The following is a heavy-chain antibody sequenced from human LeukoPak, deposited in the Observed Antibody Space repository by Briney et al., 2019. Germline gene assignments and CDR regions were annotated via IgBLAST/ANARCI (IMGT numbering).Heavy chain of an antibody. V-gene: IGHV3-23*01. J-gene: IGHJ4*02. Sequence: GGSLRLSCAASGFSLSAYTMTWVRQAPGRGLEWVSTLRGAGGTSYYADSVKGRFTISKDIFENTLYLQMNSLRAEDTAVYYCARDGYNTIDYWGQGTLVTVSS. CDR1: GFSLSAYT. CDR3: ARDGYNTIDY. D-gene: IGHD5-24*01. CDR2: LRGAGGTS.